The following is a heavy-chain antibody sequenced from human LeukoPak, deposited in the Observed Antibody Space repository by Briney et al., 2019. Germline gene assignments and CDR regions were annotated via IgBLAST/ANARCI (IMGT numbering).Heavy chain of an antibody. CDR1: GFTFSTYS. D-gene: IGHD3-10*01. CDR2: ISGSGDKT. Sequence: GGSLRLSCAASGFTFSTYSMIWVLQGPGKGLEWVSVISGSGDKTYYADAVRGRFTISRDNSKNTVSLQMNSLKVEDTAVYYCARDPYYGSGKYYHGMDLWGQGTTVTVSS. CDR3: ARDPYYGSGKYYHGMDL. V-gene: IGHV3-23*01. J-gene: IGHJ6*02.